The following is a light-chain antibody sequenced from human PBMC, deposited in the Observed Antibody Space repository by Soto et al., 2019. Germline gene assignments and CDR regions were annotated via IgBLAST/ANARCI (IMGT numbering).Light chain of an antibody. CDR3: QQYMSLIT. CDR2: DAS. Sequence: DIRVTQPPSSLSASVGDSVTITCRVSQDITHFLNWYQQKPGKAPELLIYDASKLQPGVPSRFSGGGSGTEFTFTITSLQPEDFATYFCQQYMSLITFGGGTRV. J-gene: IGKJ4*01. CDR1: QDITHF. V-gene: IGKV1-33*01.